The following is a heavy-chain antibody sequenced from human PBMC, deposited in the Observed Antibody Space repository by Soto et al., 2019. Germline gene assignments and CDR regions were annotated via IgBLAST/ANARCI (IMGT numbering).Heavy chain of an antibody. Sequence: SETLSLTCTVSGGSISSSSYYWGWIRQPPGKGLEWIGSIYYSGSTYYNPSLKSRVTISVDTSQNQFSLKLSSVTAADTAVYYCARLNWNSALPMGFDYWGQGTMVTVYS. CDR3: ARLNWNSALPMGFDY. D-gene: IGHD1-7*01. J-gene: IGHJ4*02. CDR2: IYYSGST. V-gene: IGHV4-39*01. CDR1: GGSISSSSYY.